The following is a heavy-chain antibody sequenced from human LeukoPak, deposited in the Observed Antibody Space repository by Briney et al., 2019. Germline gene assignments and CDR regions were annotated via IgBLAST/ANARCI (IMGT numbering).Heavy chain of an antibody. D-gene: IGHD2-21*01. Sequence: GGSLRLSCEASGFSFSSYWMSWVRQAPGKGLEWVANIKEDESERYYADSVKGRFTISRDNAKNSLYLQMNSLRAEDTGVYYCARDMIATLFDYWGQGTLVTVSS. CDR3: ARDMIATLFDY. V-gene: IGHV3-7*01. CDR2: IKEDESER. CDR1: GFSFSSYW. J-gene: IGHJ4*02.